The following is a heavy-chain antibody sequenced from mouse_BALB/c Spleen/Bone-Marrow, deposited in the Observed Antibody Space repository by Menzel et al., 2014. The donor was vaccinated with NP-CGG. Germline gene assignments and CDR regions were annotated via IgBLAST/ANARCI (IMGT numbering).Heavy chain of an antibody. Sequence: DVQLQESGTVLAGPGASVKMSRKASGYTFTSYWMHWVKQRPGQGLEWIGAIYPGNSDTSYNQKFKGKAKLTAVTSTSTAYMELSSLTNEDSAVYYCTRVITAVLATRAMDYWGQGSSVTVSS. V-gene: IGHV1-5*01. J-gene: IGHJ4*01. CDR1: GYTFTSYW. CDR2: IYPGNSDT. D-gene: IGHD1-1*01. CDR3: TRVITAVLATRAMDY.